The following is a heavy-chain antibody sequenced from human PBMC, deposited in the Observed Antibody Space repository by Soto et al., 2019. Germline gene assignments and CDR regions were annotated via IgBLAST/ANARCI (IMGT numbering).Heavy chain of an antibody. CDR1: GDTFNFYS. Sequence: QVQLVQSGAEVKRPGSSVKVSCKASGDTFNFYSINWVRQAPGLGLEWMGRVNPILSMSNYAQRFQGRVTMTADKSTSTAYMELSRLRSEDPAIYYCATSYGSGYRAFDFWGQGALVTVSS. J-gene: IGHJ4*02. D-gene: IGHD3-10*01. V-gene: IGHV1-69*04. CDR2: VNPILSMS. CDR3: ATSYGSGYRAFDF.